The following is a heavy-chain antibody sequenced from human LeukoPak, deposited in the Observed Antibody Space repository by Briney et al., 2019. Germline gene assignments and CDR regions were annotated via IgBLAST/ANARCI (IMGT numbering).Heavy chain of an antibody. D-gene: IGHD3-3*01. CDR1: GFTFSLYA. CDR2: INSGSSDK. J-gene: IGHJ4*02. Sequence: VGSLRLSCAASGFTFSLYAMNWVRQAPGKGLEWVSYINSGSSDKHYTESVRGRFTISRDNAKKTLYLQMNSLRAEDTAVYFCARDTYEPGLIDFWGQGTLVSVSS. CDR3: ARDTYEPGLIDF. V-gene: IGHV3-21*05.